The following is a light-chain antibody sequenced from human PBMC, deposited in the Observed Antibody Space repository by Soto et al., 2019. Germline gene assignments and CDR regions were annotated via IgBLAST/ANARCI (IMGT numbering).Light chain of an antibody. CDR3: QERSNWPLVT. CDR1: QSVKNY. J-gene: IGKJ3*01. CDR2: WAS. Sequence: DIVMTQSPDSLTVSLGERATISCKSSQSVKNYLAWYQHKPGQPPKLLIYWASTRESGVPDRFSGSGSGTDFTLTISSLQAEDVAVYYCQERSNWPLVTFGPGTRVDV. V-gene: IGKV4-1*01.